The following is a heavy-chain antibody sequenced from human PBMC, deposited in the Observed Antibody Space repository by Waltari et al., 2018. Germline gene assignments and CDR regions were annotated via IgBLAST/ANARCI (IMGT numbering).Heavy chain of an antibody. CDR1: GGSFSGYY. J-gene: IGHJ6*02. CDR2: INHSGNT. Sequence: QVQLQQWGAGLLQPSETLSLTCAVYGGSFSGYYWGWIRQPPGKGLEWIGEINHSGNTNQNPSRRSRVTMLVDTSKSQFSLKLNSVTAADTAVYYCVRLEDCTGPGGNCYSGDSFAMDVWGQGTTVTVSS. V-gene: IGHV4-34*02. D-gene: IGHD2-8*02. CDR3: VRLEDCTGPGGNCYSGDSFAMDV.